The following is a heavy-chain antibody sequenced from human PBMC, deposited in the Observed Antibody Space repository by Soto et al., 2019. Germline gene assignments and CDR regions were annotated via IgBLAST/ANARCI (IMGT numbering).Heavy chain of an antibody. Sequence: PSETLSLTCTVPGGSVSSGSYYCSCIRQPPGKGLEWIGYIYYSGSTNYNPSLKSRVTISVDTSKNQFSLKLSSVTAADTAVYYRARGPPRYWSGGSCYQYYFDYWGHGTLVTLSS. D-gene: IGHD2-15*01. CDR2: IYYSGST. J-gene: IGHJ4*01. CDR1: GGSVSSGSYY. V-gene: IGHV4-61*01. CDR3: ARGPPRYWSGGSCYQYYFDY.